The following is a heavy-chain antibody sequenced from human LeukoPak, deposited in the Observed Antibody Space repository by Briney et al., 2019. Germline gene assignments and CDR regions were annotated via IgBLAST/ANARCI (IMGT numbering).Heavy chain of an antibody. Sequence: SETLSLTCTISGGSISSYYWSWIRQPPGKGLEWIGYIYYSGSTNYNPSLKSRVTISVDTSKNQFSLKLSSVTAADTAVYYCARESYNSGWYHNNWFDPWGQGTLVTVSS. V-gene: IGHV4-59*01. CDR2: IYYSGST. J-gene: IGHJ5*02. D-gene: IGHD6-19*01. CDR3: ARESYNSGWYHNNWFDP. CDR1: GGSISSYY.